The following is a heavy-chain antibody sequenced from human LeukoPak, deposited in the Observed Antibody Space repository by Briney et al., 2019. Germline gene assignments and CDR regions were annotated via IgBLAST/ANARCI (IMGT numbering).Heavy chain of an antibody. D-gene: IGHD2-21*02. Sequence: SETLSLTCTVSGGSISSSSYYWGWIRQPPGKGLEWIGSIYYSGSTYYNPSLKSRVTISVDTSKNQFSLKLSSVTAADTAVYYCARHLVTAIRNYYYYMDVWGKGTTVTISS. CDR2: IYYSGST. CDR1: GGSISSSSYY. V-gene: IGHV4-39*01. J-gene: IGHJ6*03. CDR3: ARHLVTAIRNYYYYMDV.